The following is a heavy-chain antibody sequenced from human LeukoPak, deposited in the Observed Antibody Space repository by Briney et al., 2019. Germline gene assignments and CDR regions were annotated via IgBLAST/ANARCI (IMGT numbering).Heavy chain of an antibody. CDR3: TTDLGGSYNFDY. CDR1: GFIFNNYA. CDR2: ISWNSGSI. V-gene: IGHV3-9*01. J-gene: IGHJ4*02. D-gene: IGHD1-26*01. Sequence: GGSLRLSCAGSGFIFNNYAMHWVRQPPGKGLEWVSGISWNSGSIGYAESVKGRFTISRDNSKNSLFLQMNSLKTEDTAVYYCTTDLGGSYNFDYWGQGTLVTVSS.